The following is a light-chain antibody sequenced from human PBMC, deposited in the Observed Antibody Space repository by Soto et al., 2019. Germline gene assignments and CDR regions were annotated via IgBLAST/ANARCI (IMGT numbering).Light chain of an antibody. CDR1: PSVDTR. Sequence: EIVLTQSPATLSLSPGERATLSCMASPSVDTRLSWYQQKPGQVPRLLIYDASNRATGIPARFSGSGSGTDFTLTISSLEPEDFAVYYCQQRGDWPLTFGQGTKVEIK. CDR2: DAS. J-gene: IGKJ2*01. V-gene: IGKV3-11*01. CDR3: QQRGDWPLT.